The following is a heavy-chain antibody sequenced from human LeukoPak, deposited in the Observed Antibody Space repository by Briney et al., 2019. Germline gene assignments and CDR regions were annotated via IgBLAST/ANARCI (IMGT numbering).Heavy chain of an antibody. D-gene: IGHD4-17*01. V-gene: IGHV4-34*01. CDR2: INHSGST. CDR1: GGSFSGYY. Sequence: SETLSLTCAVYGGSFSGYYWSWIRQPPGRGLEWIGEINHSGSTNYNPSLKSRVTLSVDTSKNQFSLRLSSVTAADTAVYYCARAKYGDDYYYGMDVWGQGTTVTVSS. CDR3: ARAKYGDDYYYGMDV. J-gene: IGHJ6*02.